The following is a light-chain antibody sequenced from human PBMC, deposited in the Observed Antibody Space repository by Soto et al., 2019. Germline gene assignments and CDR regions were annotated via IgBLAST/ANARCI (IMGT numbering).Light chain of an antibody. CDR3: ATWDSKLKALV. CDR1: SSNVGYNF. V-gene: IGLV1-51*01. CDR2: DTY. J-gene: IGLJ2*01. Sequence: QSVLTQPPSMSATPGQKVTISCSGTSSNVGYNFVSWYQHVPGTAPKLLIFDTYRRPSGIPDRFFGSKSGTSATLGITGPQAGDEAVYYCATWDSKLKALVLGGGTKLTVL.